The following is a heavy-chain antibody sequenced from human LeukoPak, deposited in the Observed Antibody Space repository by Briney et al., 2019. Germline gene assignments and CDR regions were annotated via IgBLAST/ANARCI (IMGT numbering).Heavy chain of an antibody. CDR2: IYPDGSDT. V-gene: IGHV5-51*01. Sequence: KRGASLKISCKASGSSFTSYWIGWVRQMPGKGLEWMGIIYPDGSDTRYSPSFQGQVTISADKSISTAYLLWSSLKASDTAMYYCARLVDTTMADYWGQGSLVTVSS. D-gene: IGHD5-18*01. CDR3: ARLVDTTMADY. CDR1: GSSFTSYW. J-gene: IGHJ4*02.